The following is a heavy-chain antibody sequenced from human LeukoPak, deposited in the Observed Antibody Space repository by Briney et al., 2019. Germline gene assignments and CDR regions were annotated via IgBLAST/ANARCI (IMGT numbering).Heavy chain of an antibody. CDR2: ISSSRSYI. CDR3: ARDMVRGVIITGDY. J-gene: IGHJ4*02. CDR1: GFTFSSYS. D-gene: IGHD3-10*01. Sequence: GGSLRLSCAASGFTFSSYSMNWVRQAPGKGLEWVSSISSSRSYIYYADSVKGRFTISRDNAKNSLYLQMNSLRAEDTAVYYCARDMVRGVIITGDYWGQGTLVTVSS. V-gene: IGHV3-21*01.